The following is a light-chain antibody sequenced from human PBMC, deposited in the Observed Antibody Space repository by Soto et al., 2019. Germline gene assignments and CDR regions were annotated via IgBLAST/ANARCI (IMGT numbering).Light chain of an antibody. J-gene: IGLJ2*01. CDR2: DNT. V-gene: IGLV1-40*01. Sequence: QSVLTQPPSVSGAPGQRVTISCTGSRSNIGAGYAVHWYQQLPGKAPKLLIYDNTNRPSGVPDRFSASESGNSASLAITGLHSEAEADYYCQSYDTSLSASVFGGGTKLTVL. CDR1: RSNIGAGYA. CDR3: QSYDTSLSASV.